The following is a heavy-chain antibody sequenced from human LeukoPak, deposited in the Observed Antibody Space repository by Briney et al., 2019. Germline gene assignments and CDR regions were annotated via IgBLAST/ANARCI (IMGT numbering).Heavy chain of an antibody. CDR3: AKGSSPSRPYYFDC. Sequence: GGSLRLSCVASGFTFGSYAMSWVRQDPGKGLDWVSAITDSGGDTYHADSVKGRFTISRDNSKNTLHLQMNSLRAEDTAVYYCAKGSSPSRPYYFDCWGQGTLVTVSS. CDR1: GFTFGSYA. D-gene: IGHD6-6*01. J-gene: IGHJ4*02. CDR2: ITDSGGDT. V-gene: IGHV3-23*01.